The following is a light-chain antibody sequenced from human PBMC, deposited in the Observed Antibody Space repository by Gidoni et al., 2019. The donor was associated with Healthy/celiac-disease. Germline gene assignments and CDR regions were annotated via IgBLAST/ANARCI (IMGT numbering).Light chain of an antibody. CDR2: AAS. Sequence: IQMTQSPSSLSASVGDRVTITCRASQSISSYLNWYQQKPGKAPKLLIYAASSLQSGVPSRCSGSGSGTDVTLTNSSLQPEDFATYYCQQSYSTLTWTFGQGTKVEIK. J-gene: IGKJ1*01. CDR1: QSISSY. CDR3: QQSYSTLTWT. V-gene: IGKV1-39*01.